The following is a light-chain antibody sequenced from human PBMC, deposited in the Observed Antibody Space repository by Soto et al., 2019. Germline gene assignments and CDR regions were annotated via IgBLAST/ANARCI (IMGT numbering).Light chain of an antibody. CDR2: GRS. V-gene: IGKV3-20*01. CDR1: QSVSSGY. Sequence: IVLTQSPGTLSLSPGERATLSCRASQSVSSGYLVWYQQRPGQPPRLLIYGRSNRAAGIPDRFSGSGSGTDFTLTIYRLEPEDSAVYYCQQYGSSALTFGGGTKV. J-gene: IGKJ4*01. CDR3: QQYGSSALT.